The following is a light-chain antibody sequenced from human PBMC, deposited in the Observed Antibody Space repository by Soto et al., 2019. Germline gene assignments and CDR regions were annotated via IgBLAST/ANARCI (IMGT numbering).Light chain of an antibody. J-gene: IGKJ4*01. CDR3: QQRSSWPPALT. CDR1: QSVGNF. Sequence: EIVLTQSPGTLSLSPGERATLSCRASQSVGNFLAWYQQKPGQAPRLLIYDVSNRASGIPARFSGSGSGTDFILTLSSLEPEAFAVYYCQQRSSWPPALTFGGGTKLEIK. CDR2: DVS. V-gene: IGKV3-11*01.